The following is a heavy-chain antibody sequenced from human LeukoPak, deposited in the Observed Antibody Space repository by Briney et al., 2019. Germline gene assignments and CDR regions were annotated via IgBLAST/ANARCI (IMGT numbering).Heavy chain of an antibody. J-gene: IGHJ3*02. D-gene: IGHD5-12*01. CDR3: ATHRRSGSGGSENAFEI. CDR2: IYDNGTT. Sequence: SETLSLTCTVSGDSTSSSTYYWDWIRQAPGKGLEWIGNIYDNGTTRYNPSLKSRVTISGDTSKNQFSLKLNSVTAADTAIYYCATHRRSGSGGSENAFEIWGQGSLVTVSS. CDR1: GDSTSSSTYY. V-gene: IGHV4-39*01.